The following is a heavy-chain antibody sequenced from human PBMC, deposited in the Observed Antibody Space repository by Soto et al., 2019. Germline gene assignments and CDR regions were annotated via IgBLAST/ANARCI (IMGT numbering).Heavy chain of an antibody. CDR1: GYTFTNYY. Sequence: QVQLVQSGAEVKRPGASVKVSCKASGYTFTNYYMHWVRQAPGQGLEWMGVIHYSGATPTYAQKFQGRVTMARDTFTSTVYVELSSLTSEDTAVYYCARGGPDFATIGSFDYWGQGTLVTVSS. CDR2: IHYSGATP. D-gene: IGHD3-16*01. CDR3: ARGGPDFATIGSFDY. V-gene: IGHV1-46*01. J-gene: IGHJ4*02.